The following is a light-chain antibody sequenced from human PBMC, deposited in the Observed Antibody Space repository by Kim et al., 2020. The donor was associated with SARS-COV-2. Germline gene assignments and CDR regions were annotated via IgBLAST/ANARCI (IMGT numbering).Light chain of an antibody. V-gene: IGKV1-5*03. CDR3: QQYDSGSG. Sequence: DIQMAQSPSTLSASVGDRVTITCRASQSISSWLAWYQQKPGKAPKLLIYRASYLESGVPSRFSGSGSGTEFTLTISSLQPDDFATYFCQQYDSGSGFGQGTKLEI. CDR1: QSISSW. J-gene: IGKJ2*01. CDR2: RAS.